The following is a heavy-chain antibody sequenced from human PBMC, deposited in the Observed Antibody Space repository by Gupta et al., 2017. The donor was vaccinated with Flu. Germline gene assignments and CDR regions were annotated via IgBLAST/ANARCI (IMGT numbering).Heavy chain of an antibody. CDR2: IFYKWDP. CDR1: GDSIDSAHD. Sequence: QVRLQQSGPGLVKPSETLYLSCAVAGDSIDSAHDWGWIRQSPGAGLEWIGSIFYKWDPDYKPSLKGRVTISVDTSKNQFFLKMNAMTAADTAVYYCARSDGGTAARFDYWGQGILVAVSS. V-gene: IGHV4-38-2*01. CDR3: ARSDGGTAARFDY. D-gene: IGHD6-13*01. J-gene: IGHJ4*02.